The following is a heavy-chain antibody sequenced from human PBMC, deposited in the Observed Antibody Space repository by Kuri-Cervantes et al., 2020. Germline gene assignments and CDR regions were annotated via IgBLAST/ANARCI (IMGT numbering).Heavy chain of an antibody. V-gene: IGHV3-9*01. D-gene: IGHD6-19*01. CDR2: ISWNSGSI. CDR1: GFTFDDYA. Sequence: SLKISCAASGFTFDDYAMHWVRQAPGKGLEWVSGISWNSGSIGYADSVKGRFTISRDNAKNSLYLQMDSLRAEDTAVYYCARGVGTQWPPQWGQGTLVTVSS. CDR3: ARGVGTQWPPQ. J-gene: IGHJ4*02.